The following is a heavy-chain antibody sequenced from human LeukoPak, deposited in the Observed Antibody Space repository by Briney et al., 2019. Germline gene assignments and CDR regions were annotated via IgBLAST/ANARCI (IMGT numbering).Heavy chain of an antibody. Sequence: GGSLRLSCEASGFSFNNYAMSWVRQAPGKGLEWVSIIIASSGATFYADSVKGRFTISRDISKNTLYLQMNNLRVEDTAVYYCAKGGYDYIEVAYFDFWGQGILVTVSS. D-gene: IGHD5-12*01. CDR1: GFSFNNYA. CDR3: AKGGYDYIEVAYFDF. CDR2: IIASSGAT. V-gene: IGHV3-23*01. J-gene: IGHJ4*02.